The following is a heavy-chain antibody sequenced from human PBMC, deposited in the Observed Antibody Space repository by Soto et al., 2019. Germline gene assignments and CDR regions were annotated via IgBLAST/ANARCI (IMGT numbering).Heavy chain of an antibody. CDR2: IKPDGSSQ. CDR1: GSTFSKSW. Sequence: GGSLRLSCAASGSTFSKSWMNWVRQAPGKGLEWVANIKPDGSSQSYVDSVKGRFVISRDNAKNSLYLQMDSLRADDTAVYYCAKDSNKYSSSLRGRYFDYWGQGIGVTVSS. CDR3: AKDSNKYSSSLRGRYFDY. J-gene: IGHJ4*02. D-gene: IGHD4-4*01. V-gene: IGHV3-7*03.